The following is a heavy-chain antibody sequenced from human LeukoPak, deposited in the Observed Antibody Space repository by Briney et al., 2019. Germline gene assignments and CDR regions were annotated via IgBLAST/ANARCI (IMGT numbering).Heavy chain of an antibody. D-gene: IGHD3-22*01. V-gene: IGHV3-74*01. J-gene: IGHJ4*02. CDR1: GIIFSNYW. CDR2: INRDGSST. CDR3: AKGDGYYFDY. Sequence: GGSLRLSCAASGIIFSNYWMHWVRQAPGKGLVWVSRINRDGSSTSYADSVKGRFTISRDNAKNTLYLQMNSLRAEDTALYYCAKGDGYYFDYWGQGTLVTVSS.